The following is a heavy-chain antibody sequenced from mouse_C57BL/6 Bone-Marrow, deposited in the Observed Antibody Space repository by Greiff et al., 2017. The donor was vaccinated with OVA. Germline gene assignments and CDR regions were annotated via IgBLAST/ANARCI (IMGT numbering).Heavy chain of an antibody. CDR3: TLLSLRGFAY. CDR1: GFNIKDDY. D-gene: IGHD1-2*01. Sequence: EVQLQQSGAELVRPGASVKLSCTASGFNIKDDYMHWVKQRPEQGLEWIGWIDPENGDTEYASKFQGKATIPADTSSNTAYLQLSSLTSEDTAVYYGTLLSLRGFAYWGQGTLVTVSA. V-gene: IGHV14-4*01. J-gene: IGHJ3*01. CDR2: IDPENGDT.